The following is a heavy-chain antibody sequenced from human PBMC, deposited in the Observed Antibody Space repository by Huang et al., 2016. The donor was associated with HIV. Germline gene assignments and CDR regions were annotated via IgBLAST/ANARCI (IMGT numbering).Heavy chain of an antibody. CDR2: ISISRGST. CDR1: GFTFNVYS. CDR3: ARGKFDILSGWDDTYYFDH. Sequence: EVHLVESGGGLVQPGGSLRLSCVTSGFTFNVYSMEWVRQAPGKGLGWLSHISISRGSTYYADSVKGRFTVSRDIAKNSLYLQMNRLRPEDTAVYYCARGKFDILSGWDDTYYFDHWGQGTLVTVSS. V-gene: IGHV3-48*01. D-gene: IGHD3-9*01. J-gene: IGHJ4*02.